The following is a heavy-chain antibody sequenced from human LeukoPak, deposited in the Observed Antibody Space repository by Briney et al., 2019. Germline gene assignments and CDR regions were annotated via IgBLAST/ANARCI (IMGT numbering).Heavy chain of an antibody. Sequence: GGSLRLSCAASGFTFSSYWMHWVRQAPGKGLVWVSRINSDGSSTSYADSVKGRFTISKDNVKNTPYLQMNSLRAEDTAVYYCARDGRAYYYDSSGYYDYWGQGTLVTVSS. CDR1: GFTFSSYW. V-gene: IGHV3-74*01. CDR3: ARDGRAYYYDSSGYYDY. D-gene: IGHD3-22*01. J-gene: IGHJ4*02. CDR2: INSDGSST.